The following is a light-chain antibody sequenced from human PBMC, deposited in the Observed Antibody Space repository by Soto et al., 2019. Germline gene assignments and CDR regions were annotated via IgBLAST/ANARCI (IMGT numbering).Light chain of an antibody. J-gene: IGKJ2*01. CDR2: GAS. CDR1: PSVSSSY. CDR3: QQYGSSPPDT. Sequence: ELVLPQSPGPLSLSPGARATLSCRASPSVSSSYLAWYQQKPGQAPRLLIYGASSRATGIPDRFSGSGSGTDFTLTISRLEPEDFAVYYCQQYGSSPPDTFGQGTKLEIK. V-gene: IGKV3-20*01.